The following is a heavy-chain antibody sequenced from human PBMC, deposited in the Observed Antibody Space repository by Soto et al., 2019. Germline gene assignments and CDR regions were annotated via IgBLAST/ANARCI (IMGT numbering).Heavy chain of an antibody. CDR2: IDPIDSYT. CDR3: ASAPVAAYYCGMDV. D-gene: IGHD6-19*01. J-gene: IGHJ6*02. Sequence: PGESLKISCKGSGYSFTSYWISWVRQMPGKGLEWMGRIDPIDSYTNYSPSFQGHVTISADKSISTAYLQWSSLNASDTDMYYCASAPVAAYYCGMDVWGQGTTVTVSS. V-gene: IGHV5-10-1*01. CDR1: GYSFTSYW.